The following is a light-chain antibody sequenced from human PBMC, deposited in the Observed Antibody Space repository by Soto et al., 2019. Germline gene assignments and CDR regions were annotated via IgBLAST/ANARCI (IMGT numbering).Light chain of an antibody. CDR3: QQYNNWPRT. CDR2: GAS. V-gene: IGKV3D-15*01. J-gene: IGKJ1*01. Sequence: EVVMTQSPAALSVSPGESATLSCRASQRISTNLAWYQHKLGQAPRLLIYGASTRATGIPARFSGSGSETEFTLTITSLQSEDFAVYYCQQYNNWPRTFGRGTKVDI. CDR1: QRISTN.